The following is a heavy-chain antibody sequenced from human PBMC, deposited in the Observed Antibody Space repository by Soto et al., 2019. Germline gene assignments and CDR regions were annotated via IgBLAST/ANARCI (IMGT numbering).Heavy chain of an antibody. J-gene: IGHJ6*03. CDR2: INRDGSVS. CDR3: ARGDCVGGTCYSLAGSFYYYMDV. D-gene: IGHD2-15*01. V-gene: IGHV3-74*01. CDR1: GFTFSHYW. Sequence: EVQLVESGGGLVQPGGSLRLSCAASGFTFSHYWLYWVRQAPGKGLVWVSRINRDGSVSSYADSVKGRLTISRDNVKNTLYLQMDSLRAEDTAVYYCARGDCVGGTCYSLAGSFYYYMDVWGKGTTVTVFS.